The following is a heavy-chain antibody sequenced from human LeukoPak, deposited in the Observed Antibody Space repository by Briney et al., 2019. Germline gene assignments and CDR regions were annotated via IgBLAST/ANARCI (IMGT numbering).Heavy chain of an antibody. J-gene: IGHJ4*02. CDR1: GGSISSYY. Sequence: SETLSLTCTVSGGSISSYYWSWIRQPTGKGLEWIGYIYYSGSTNYNPSLKSRVTISVDTSKNQFSLKLSSVTAADTAVYYCARGGSSGYYYFMPLDYWGQGTLVTVSS. CDR3: ARGGSSGYYYFMPLDY. D-gene: IGHD3-22*01. V-gene: IGHV4-59*01. CDR2: IYYSGST.